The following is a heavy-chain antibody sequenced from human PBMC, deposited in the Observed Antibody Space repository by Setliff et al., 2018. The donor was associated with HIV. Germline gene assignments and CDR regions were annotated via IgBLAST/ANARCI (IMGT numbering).Heavy chain of an antibody. CDR3: ARPYYGSGSYWGPSGWFDP. D-gene: IGHD3-10*01. V-gene: IGHV4-38-2*01. Sequence: PSETLSLTCAVSGYSISSGYYWGWIRQPPGKGLEWIGSIYHSGSTYYNPSLKSRVTISVDTSKNQFSLKVTSVTAADTGVYYCARPYYGSGSYWGPSGWFDPWGQGTLVTVSS. CDR2: IYHSGST. J-gene: IGHJ5*02. CDR1: GYSISSGYY.